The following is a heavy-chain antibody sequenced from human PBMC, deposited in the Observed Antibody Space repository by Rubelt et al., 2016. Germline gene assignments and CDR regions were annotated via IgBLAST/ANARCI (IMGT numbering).Heavy chain of an antibody. J-gene: IGHJ4*02. D-gene: IGHD3-3*01. V-gene: IGHV3-53*01. Sequence: QAPGKGLQWVSIIYSGGTTYYADSVRGRFTISRDNSENTLYLQMNSLRAEDTAIYYCARWSGTYYDHWGQGTLVTVSS. CDR2: IYSGGTT. CDR3: ARWSGTYYDH.